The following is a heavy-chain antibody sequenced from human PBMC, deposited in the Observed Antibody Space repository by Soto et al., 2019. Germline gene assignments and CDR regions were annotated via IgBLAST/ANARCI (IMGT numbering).Heavy chain of an antibody. CDR1: GGPFNSGAYS. V-gene: IGHV4-61*08. Sequence: QVLLRESGPGLVKPSETLSLACTVSGGPFNSGAYSWIWIRQPPGKGLEWIGSIYSTGSTNFNPSLTSRVTISMDTSKNQFSLILKSVTTADTAVYYCARSRLTFAYGMDVWGQGATVTVPS. CDR2: IYSTGST. J-gene: IGHJ6*02. CDR3: ARSRLTFAYGMDV. D-gene: IGHD3-16*01.